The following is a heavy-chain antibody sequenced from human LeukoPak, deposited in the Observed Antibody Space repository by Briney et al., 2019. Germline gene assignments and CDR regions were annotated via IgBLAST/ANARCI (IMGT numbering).Heavy chain of an antibody. CDR3: ARGREDDYTIFGVGFDY. D-gene: IGHD3-3*01. CDR2: IYTSGST. CDR1: GGSISSGSYY. V-gene: IGHV4-61*02. J-gene: IGHJ4*02. Sequence: SQTLSLTCTVSGGSISSGSYYWSWIRQPAGKGLEWIGRIYTSGSTNYNPSLKSRVTISVDTSKNQFSLKLSSVTAADTAVYYCARGREDDYTIFGVGFDYWGQGTLVTVSS.